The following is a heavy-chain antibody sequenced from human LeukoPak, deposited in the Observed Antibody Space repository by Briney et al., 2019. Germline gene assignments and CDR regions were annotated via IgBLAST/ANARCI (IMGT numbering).Heavy chain of an antibody. V-gene: IGHV7-4-1*02. CDR2: INTNTGNP. J-gene: IGHJ6*02. CDR1: GYTFTSYA. CDR3: ARGPLDSSGYYCVRYYYYYGMDV. D-gene: IGHD3-22*01. Sequence: GASVKVSCKASGYTFTSYAMNWVRQAPGQGLEWMGWINTNTGNPTYAQGFTGRFVFSLDTSVSTAYLQISSLKAEDTAVYYCARGPLDSSGYYCVRYYYYYGMDVWGQGTTVTVSS.